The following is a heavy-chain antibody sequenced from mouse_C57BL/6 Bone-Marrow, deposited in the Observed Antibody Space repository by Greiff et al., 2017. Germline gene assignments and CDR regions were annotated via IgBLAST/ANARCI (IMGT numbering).Heavy chain of an antibody. CDR3: ARSGYDYDYFDY. V-gene: IGHV1-81*01. D-gene: IGHD2-4*01. Sequence: QVQLQQSGAELARPGASVKLSCKASGYTFTSYGISWVKQRTGQGLEWIGEIYPRSGNTYYNEKFKGKATLTAAKSSSTAYMELRSLTSEDSAVYFCARSGYDYDYFDYWGQGTTLTVSS. CDR2: IYPRSGNT. CDR1: GYTFTSYG. J-gene: IGHJ2*01.